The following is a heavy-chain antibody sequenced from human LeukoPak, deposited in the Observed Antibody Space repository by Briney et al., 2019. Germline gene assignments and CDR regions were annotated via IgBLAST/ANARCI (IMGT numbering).Heavy chain of an antibody. CDR2: MNPNSGNT. J-gene: IGHJ5*02. Sequence: ASVKVSCKASGYTFTSYDINWVRQATGQGLEWMGWMNPNSGNTGYAQKFQGRVTMTRNTSISTAYMELSSLRSEDTAVYYCARNQRYSSSWYRGTFDPWGQGTLVTASS. CDR3: ARNQRYSSSWYRGTFDP. D-gene: IGHD6-13*01. CDR1: GYTFTSYD. V-gene: IGHV1-8*01.